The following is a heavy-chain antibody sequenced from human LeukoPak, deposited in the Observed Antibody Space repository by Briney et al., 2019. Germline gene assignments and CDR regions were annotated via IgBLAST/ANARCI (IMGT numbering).Heavy chain of an antibody. V-gene: IGHV4-59*01. CDR2: IYYSGST. CDR1: GGSISSYY. J-gene: IGHJ6*02. D-gene: IGHD4-11*01. Sequence: SGTLSLTCTVSGGSISSYYWSWIRQPPGKGLEWIGYIYYSGSTNYNPSLKSRVTISVDTSKNQFSLKLSSVTAADTAVYYCARGTVTLYYHYGMDVWGQGTTVTVSS. CDR3: ARGTVTLYYHYGMDV.